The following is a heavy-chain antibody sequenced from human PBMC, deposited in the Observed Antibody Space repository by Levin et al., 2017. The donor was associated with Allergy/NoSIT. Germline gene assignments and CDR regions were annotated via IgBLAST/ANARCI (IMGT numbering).Heavy chain of an antibody. J-gene: IGHJ3*02. CDR1: GGSISSGDYY. V-gene: IGHV4-30-4*01. Sequence: SCTVSGGSISSGDYYWSWIRQPPGKGLEWIGYIYYSGSTYYNPSLKSRVTISVDTSKNQFSLKLSSVTAADTAVYYCARAVTTVTQGAFDIWGQGTMVTVSS. CDR2: IYYSGST. CDR3: ARAVTTVTQGAFDI. D-gene: IGHD4-17*01.